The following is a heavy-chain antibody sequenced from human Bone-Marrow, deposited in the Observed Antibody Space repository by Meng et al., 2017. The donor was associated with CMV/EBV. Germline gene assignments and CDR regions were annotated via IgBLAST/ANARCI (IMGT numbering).Heavy chain of an antibody. J-gene: IGHJ4*02. CDR1: GFTFSSYE. V-gene: IGHV3-48*03. CDR2: ISSSGSTI. D-gene: IGHD1-26*01. CDR3: ARRQIVGATTFDY. Sequence: GGSLRLSCAASGFTFSSYEMNWVRQAPGKGLEWVSYISSSGSTIYYADSVKGRFTISRDNAKNSLYLQMNSLRAEDTAVYYCARRQIVGATTFDYWGQGTLVTVSS.